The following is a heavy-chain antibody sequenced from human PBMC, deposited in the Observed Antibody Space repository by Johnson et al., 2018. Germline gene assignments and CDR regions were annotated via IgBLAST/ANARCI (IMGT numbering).Heavy chain of an antibody. CDR3: PTLILADDSRRYYRARDYYYYYDMDV. Sequence: VQLVESGGGLVKPGGSLRLSCAASGFTFSNYTMNWVRQAPGKGLEWVSSISSNNSYIYYADSVRGRFTISRDHAKNSLYLQMNSLRAEDAAVYYFPTLILADDSRRYYRARDYYYYYDMDVWGQGNTVTVSS. D-gene: IGHD3-22*01. J-gene: IGHJ6*02. CDR2: ISSNNSYI. CDR1: GFTFSNYT. V-gene: IGHV3-21*01.